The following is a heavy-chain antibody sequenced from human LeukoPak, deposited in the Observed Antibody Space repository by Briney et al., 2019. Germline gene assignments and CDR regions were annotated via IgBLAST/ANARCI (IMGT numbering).Heavy chain of an antibody. CDR3: ARDFTIYDLSHWFDP. Sequence: SETLSLTCTVSGGSIKNYFWSWIRQPPGKGLEWIGSIYHSGSTYYNPSLKSRVTMSVDTSKNQFSLKLSSVTAADTAVYFCARDFTIYDLSHWFDPWGQGSLVTVSS. V-gene: IGHV4-59*12. J-gene: IGHJ5*02. D-gene: IGHD3-22*01. CDR2: IYHSGST. CDR1: GGSIKNYF.